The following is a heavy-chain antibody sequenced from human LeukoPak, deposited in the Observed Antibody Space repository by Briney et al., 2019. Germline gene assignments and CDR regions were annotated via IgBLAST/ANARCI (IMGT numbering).Heavy chain of an antibody. CDR3: AREKRGAYYDFWSGLRKGWFDP. D-gene: IGHD3-3*01. CDR1: GGSFSGYY. Sequence: PSETLSLTCAVYGGSFSGYYWSWIRQPPGRGLEWIGEINHSESTNYNPSLKSLVTIPVDTSKSQFSLKLSSVTAADAAVYYCAREKRGAYYDFWSGLRKGWFDPWGQGTLVTVSS. CDR2: INHSEST. J-gene: IGHJ5*02. V-gene: IGHV4-34*01.